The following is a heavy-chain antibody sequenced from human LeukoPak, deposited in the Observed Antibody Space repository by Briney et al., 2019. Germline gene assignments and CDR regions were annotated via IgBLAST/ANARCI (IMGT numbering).Heavy chain of an antibody. CDR3: AKVAPDIVVVVAAIQGWFDP. V-gene: IGHV3-23*01. CDR2: ISGSGGST. CDR1: GFTFNSYA. Sequence: GGSLRLSCAASGFTFNSYAMSWVRQAPGKGLEWVSAISGSGGSTYYADSVKGRFTISRDNSKNTLYLQMNSLRAEDTAVYCCAKVAPDIVVVVAAIQGWFDPWGQGTLVTVSS. D-gene: IGHD2-15*01. J-gene: IGHJ5*02.